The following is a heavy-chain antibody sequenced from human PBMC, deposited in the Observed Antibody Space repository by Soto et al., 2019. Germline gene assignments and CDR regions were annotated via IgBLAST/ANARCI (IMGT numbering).Heavy chain of an antibody. V-gene: IGHV4-31*01. CDR1: GGSISSGGYY. CDR2: IYYSGST. CDR3: ARHLSI. Sequence: QVQLQESGPGLVKPSQTLSLTCTVSGGSISSGGYYWSWIRQHPGKGPEWIGYIYYSGSTYYNPSLESLLTLSVDTSQNQSSLKLVSVSAAHTAVHYVARHLSIWGQGTLGTVSS. J-gene: IGHJ4*02.